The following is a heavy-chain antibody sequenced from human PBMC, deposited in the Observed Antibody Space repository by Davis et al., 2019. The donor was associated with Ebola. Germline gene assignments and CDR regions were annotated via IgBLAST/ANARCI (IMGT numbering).Heavy chain of an antibody. D-gene: IGHD1-1*01. CDR1: GFTFSSYA. J-gene: IGHJ4*02. V-gene: IGHV3-23*01. CDR2: ISGSGGST. CDR3: ARAQFPTTSDH. Sequence: GESLKISCAASGFTFSSYAMSLDRQAPGKGLEWVSAISGSGGSTYYADSVKGRFTISRDNSKNTLYLQMNSLRSDDTAVYYCARAQFPTTSDHWGQGTLVTVSS.